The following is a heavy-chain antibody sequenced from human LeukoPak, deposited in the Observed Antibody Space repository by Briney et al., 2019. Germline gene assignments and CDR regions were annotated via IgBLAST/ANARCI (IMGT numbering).Heavy chain of an antibody. Sequence: PGGPLRLFCAASGLPFNFYPMHGVRQAPGEGAEWVAVTLYDGSSTDYADSVKGRFTMSRDNAKNTLYLQMNSLRPEDTGIYYCARGNVAVARNLIDFWGQGTLVTVSS. D-gene: IGHD6-19*01. CDR2: TLYDGSST. CDR3: ARGNVAVARNLIDF. CDR1: GLPFNFYP. V-gene: IGHV3-30*04. J-gene: IGHJ4*02.